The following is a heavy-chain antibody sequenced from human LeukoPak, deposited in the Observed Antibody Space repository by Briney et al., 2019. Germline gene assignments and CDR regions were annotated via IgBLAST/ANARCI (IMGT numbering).Heavy chain of an antibody. D-gene: IGHD3-10*01. J-gene: IGHJ4*02. CDR3: ARGSFGDRPSGFDY. CDR2: ISYDGSNK. Sequence: GGSLRLSCAASGFTFSSYAMHWVRQDPGKGLEWVAVISYDGSNKYYADSVKGRFTISRDNSKNTLYLQMNSLRAEDTAVYYCARGSFGDRPSGFDYWGQGTLVTASS. V-gene: IGHV3-30-3*01. CDR1: GFTFSSYA.